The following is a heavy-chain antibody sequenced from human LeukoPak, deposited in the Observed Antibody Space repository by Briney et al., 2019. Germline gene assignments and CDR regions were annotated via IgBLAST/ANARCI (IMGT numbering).Heavy chain of an antibody. D-gene: IGHD2-2*01. CDR2: INPDGSSS. CDR1: GFSFTTYW. Sequence: GGSLRLSCAASGFSFTTYWMHWVRQAPGKGLVLVSHINPDGSSSTYADSVKGRFTISRDNAKNTLYLQMNSLRAEDTAVYYCAYQLLPNWGQGTLVTVSS. V-gene: IGHV3-74*01. CDR3: AYQLLPN. J-gene: IGHJ1*01.